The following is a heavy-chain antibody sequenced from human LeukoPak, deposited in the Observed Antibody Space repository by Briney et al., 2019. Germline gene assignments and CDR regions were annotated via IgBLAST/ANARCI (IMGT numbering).Heavy chain of an antibody. CDR3: ARVEEGYGSGRRENYYYYYMDV. V-gene: IGHV4-34*01. D-gene: IGHD3-10*01. J-gene: IGHJ6*03. Sequence: SETLSLTCAVYGGSFSGYYWSWIRQPPGKGLEWIGEINHSGRTNYNPSLKSRVTISVDTSKNQFSLKLSSVTAADTAVYYCARVEEGYGSGRRENYYYYYMDVWGKGTTVTISS. CDR2: INHSGRT. CDR1: GGSFSGYY.